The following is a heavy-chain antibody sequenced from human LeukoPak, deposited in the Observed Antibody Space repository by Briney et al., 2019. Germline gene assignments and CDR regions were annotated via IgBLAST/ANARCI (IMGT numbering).Heavy chain of an antibody. V-gene: IGHV4-39*01. J-gene: IGHJ3*02. CDR2: ISNSGST. CDR3: ARHWTWPDAFGI. CDR1: GGSFSSRTYY. Sequence: SETLSLTCTVSGGSFSSRTYYWGWIRQPPGKGLEWIGSISNSGSTYYNPSLKSRVTLSVDTSKNQFSLRLTSVTAADTAVYYCARHWTWPDAFGIWGQGTMVTVSS. D-gene: IGHD3/OR15-3a*01.